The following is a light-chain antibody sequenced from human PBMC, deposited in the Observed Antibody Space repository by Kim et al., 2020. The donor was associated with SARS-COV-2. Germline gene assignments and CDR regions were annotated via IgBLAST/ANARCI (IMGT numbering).Light chain of an antibody. Sequence: GRRVAISCSGSSFKIESHFVYWRQQLPGTAPKLLIHENSQRPSGVPDRFSGSKSGTSASLAISGLRSDDEGIYHCAAWDDSLHAWVFGGGTQLTVL. CDR3: AAWDDSLHAWV. CDR1: SFKIESHF. CDR2: ENS. V-gene: IGLV1-47*01. J-gene: IGLJ3*02.